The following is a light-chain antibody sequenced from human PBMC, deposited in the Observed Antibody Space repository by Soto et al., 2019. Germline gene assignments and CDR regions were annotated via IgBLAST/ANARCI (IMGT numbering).Light chain of an antibody. CDR3: SSYTSRSTLNYV. V-gene: IGLV2-14*01. CDR2: EVS. J-gene: IGLJ1*01. Sequence: QSVLTQPASVSGSPGQSITVSCTGTSSDVGGYNYVSWYQQHPGKAPKIMIYEVSNRPSGVSNRFSGSKSGNAASLTISGLQAEDEADYYCSSYTSRSTLNYVFGTGTKAPS. CDR1: SSDVGGYNY.